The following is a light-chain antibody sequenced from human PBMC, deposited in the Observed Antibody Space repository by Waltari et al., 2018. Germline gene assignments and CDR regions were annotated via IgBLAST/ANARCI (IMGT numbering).Light chain of an antibody. CDR3: QQYFSVPET. CDR1: QHLLLRSTNKNH. V-gene: IGKV4-1*01. CDR2: WAS. Sequence: DIVMTQSPDSLTVSLGERATINCKSSQHLLLRSTNKNHLAWYQQKPGQPPKLLFYWASTRESGVPDRFSGSGSGTDFTLTISSLQAEDVAVYYCQQYFSVPETFGQGTKLEIK. J-gene: IGKJ2*01.